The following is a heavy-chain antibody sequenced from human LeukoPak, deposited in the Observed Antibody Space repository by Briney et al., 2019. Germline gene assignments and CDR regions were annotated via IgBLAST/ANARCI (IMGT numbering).Heavy chain of an antibody. D-gene: IGHD3-16*01. CDR1: GFTFSAYW. V-gene: IGHV3-7*01. CDR3: ASDDVGALDY. Sequence: PGGPLRLSCAASGFTFSAYWMAYPPQSPGKALEGVANMKQGGREKHYVDSVKSRFTISRDNARNSLYLQMNSLRAEDSAVYYCASDDVGALDYWGQGTLVTVSS. CDR2: MKQGGREK. J-gene: IGHJ4*02.